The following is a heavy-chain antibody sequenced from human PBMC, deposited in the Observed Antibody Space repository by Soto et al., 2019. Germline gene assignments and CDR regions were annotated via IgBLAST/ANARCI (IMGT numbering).Heavy chain of an antibody. CDR2: ISHDGSNK. CDR3: ARNGIVVRIP. V-gene: IGHV3-30*19. Sequence: GGSLRLSCAASGFTFSSYGMHWVRQAPGKWLEWVAVISHDGSNKYYADSVKGRFTISRDNSKNTLYLQMNSLRAEDTAVYYCARNGIVVRIPWGQGTLVNVSS. J-gene: IGHJ5*02. D-gene: IGHD3-10*02. CDR1: GFTFSSYG.